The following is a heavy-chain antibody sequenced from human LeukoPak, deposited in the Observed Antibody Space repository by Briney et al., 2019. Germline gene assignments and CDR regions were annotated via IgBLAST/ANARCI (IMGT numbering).Heavy chain of an antibody. J-gene: IGHJ3*02. CDR2: IYPGDSDT. CDR3: ARRRYCTDTSCYAGVDGFDI. CDR1: GYSFTNYW. V-gene: IGHV5-51*01. Sequence: GEPLKISCKASGYSFTNYWVGWVRQMPGKGLEWMGIIYPGDSDTRYRPSFQGQVTISADKSISTAYLQWSSLKASDTAMYYCARRRYCTDTSCYAGVDGFDIWGQGTVVTVSS. D-gene: IGHD2-2*01.